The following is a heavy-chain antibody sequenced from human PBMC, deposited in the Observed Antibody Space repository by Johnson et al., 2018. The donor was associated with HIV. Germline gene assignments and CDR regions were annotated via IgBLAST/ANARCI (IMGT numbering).Heavy chain of an antibody. Sequence: EVQLVESGGGLVKPGGSLRLSCAASGFTFSSYGMTWVRQAPGKGLEWVANIKQDGSEEYYVDSVRGRFTISRYNAKNSLYLQMNSLRAEDTALYYCAKDPNWNYVGYAFDIWGQGTMVTVSS. CDR2: IKQDGSEE. CDR3: AKDPNWNYVGYAFDI. D-gene: IGHD1-7*01. V-gene: IGHV3-7*03. CDR1: GFTFSSYG. J-gene: IGHJ3*02.